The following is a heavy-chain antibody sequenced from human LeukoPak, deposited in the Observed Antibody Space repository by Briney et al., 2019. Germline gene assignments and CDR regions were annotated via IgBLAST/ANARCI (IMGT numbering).Heavy chain of an antibody. CDR1: GFSLSSYW. J-gene: IGHJ6*03. CDR3: TRDPGDV. Sequence: PGGSLRLSCEASGFSLSSYWMSWVRQAPGKGLEWVATIKVNKSDTYHVDSVRGRFTLYRDNAKNSLYLQMNSLRVEDTAVYFCTRDPGDVWGKGTTVLVSS. V-gene: IGHV3-7*01. CDR2: IKVNKSDT.